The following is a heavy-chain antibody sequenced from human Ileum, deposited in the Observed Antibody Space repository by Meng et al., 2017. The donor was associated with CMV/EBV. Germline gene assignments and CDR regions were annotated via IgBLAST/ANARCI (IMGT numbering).Heavy chain of an antibody. Sequence: QVHLTEPGPGQVKPYQTLSLTCSVSGDSIRSNNYHWSWIRQPAGKGLEWIGQRHKNGNDNYNASLKSRVTISIDTSKNQFSLTLTSVTAADTAVYYCAIYYGGVGGRGYWAQGTLVTVSS. CDR3: AIYYGGVGGRGY. CDR1: GDSIRSNNYH. D-gene: IGHD2-21*01. J-gene: IGHJ4*02. CDR2: RHKNGND. V-gene: IGHV4-61*02.